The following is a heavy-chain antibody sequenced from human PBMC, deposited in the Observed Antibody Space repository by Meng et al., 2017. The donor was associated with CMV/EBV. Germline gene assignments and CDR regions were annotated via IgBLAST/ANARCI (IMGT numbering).Heavy chain of an antibody. J-gene: IGHJ4*02. CDR1: GGSFSGYY. D-gene: IGHD2-15*01. Sequence: LQRWGPVLLKPSATLSLTCAVYGGSFSGYYWSWIRQPPGKGLEWIGEINHSGSTNYNPSLKSRVTISVDTSKNQFSLKLSSVTAADTAVYYCASSLTYPDYWGQGTLVTVSS. V-gene: IGHV4-34*01. CDR3: ASSLTYPDY. CDR2: INHSGST.